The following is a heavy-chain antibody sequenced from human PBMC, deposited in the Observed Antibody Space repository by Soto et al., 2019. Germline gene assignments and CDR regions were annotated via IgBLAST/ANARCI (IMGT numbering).Heavy chain of an antibody. V-gene: IGHV4-39*01. J-gene: IGHJ4*02. CDR3: ARQRCSSTSCYFDY. D-gene: IGHD2-2*01. CDR1: GGSISSSSYY. Sequence: QLQVQESGPGLVKPSETLSLTRTVSGGSISSSSYYWGWIRQPPGKGLEWIGSIYYSGSTYYNPSLKSRVTISVDTSKNQFSLKVNSVTAADTAVHYCARQRCSSTSCYFDYWGRGTLVTVSS. CDR2: IYYSGST.